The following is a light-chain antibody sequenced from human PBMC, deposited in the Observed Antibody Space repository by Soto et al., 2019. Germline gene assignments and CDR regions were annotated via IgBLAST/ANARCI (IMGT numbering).Light chain of an antibody. CDR2: EVS. CDR1: SSDVGDYNY. Sequence: QAASVSGSPGQSITISCTRTSSDVGDYNYVSWYQQHPGKAPKLMIYEVSRRPSGVPDRFSGSKSGNTASLTVSGLQAEDEADYYCSSNAGSNNLVFGGGTKLTVL. CDR3: SSNAGSNNLV. J-gene: IGLJ2*01. V-gene: IGLV2-8*01.